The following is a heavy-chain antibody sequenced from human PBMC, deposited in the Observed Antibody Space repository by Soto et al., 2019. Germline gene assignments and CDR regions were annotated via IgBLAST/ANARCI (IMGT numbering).Heavy chain of an antibody. CDR2: IKSQIDGGTI. CDR3: TTLYFDWSDY. CDR1: GFTFNNAW. J-gene: IGHJ4*02. V-gene: IGHV3-15*07. D-gene: IGHD3-9*01. Sequence: EVQLVESGGGLVEPGGSLRLSCAASGFTFNNAWMYWVRQAPGKGLEWVGRIKSQIDGGTIDYAAPVKGRFTISRDDSKNTLYLPMTSLKSEDTAVYYCTTLYFDWSDYWGQGTLVTVSS.